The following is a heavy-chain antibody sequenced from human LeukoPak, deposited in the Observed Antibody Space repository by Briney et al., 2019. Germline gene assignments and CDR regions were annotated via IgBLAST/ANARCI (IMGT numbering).Heavy chain of an antibody. D-gene: IGHD3-22*01. CDR2: IYYSGST. CDR3: ARVDSSGYYYYFDY. Sequence: SETLSLTCTVSGGSISSSSYYWGWIRQPPGKGLEWIGSIYYSGSTYYNPSLKSRVTISVDTSKNQFSLKLSSVTAADTAVYYCARVDSSGYYYYFDYWGQGTLVTDSS. CDR1: GGSISSSSYY. J-gene: IGHJ4*02. V-gene: IGHV4-39*07.